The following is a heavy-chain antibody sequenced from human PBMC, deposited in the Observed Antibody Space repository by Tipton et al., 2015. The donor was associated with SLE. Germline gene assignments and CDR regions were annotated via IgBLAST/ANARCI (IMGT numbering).Heavy chain of an antibody. CDR1: GYSISSGYY. CDR3: ARGSVVADDF. Sequence: TLSLTCSVSGYSISSGYYWDWIRQPPGKGLEWIGNIYHSGSIYQNPSLRSRVTISVETSKNQFSLKLTSVTAADTAVYYCARGSVVADDFWGQGTLVTVSS. CDR2: IYHSGSI. V-gene: IGHV4-38-2*02. D-gene: IGHD2-15*01. J-gene: IGHJ4*02.